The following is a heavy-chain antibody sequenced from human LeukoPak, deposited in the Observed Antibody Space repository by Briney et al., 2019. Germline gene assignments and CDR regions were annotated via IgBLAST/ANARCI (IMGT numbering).Heavy chain of an antibody. Sequence: ASVKVSCKAFGYTFIGHYMHWVRQAPGQGLEWMGWINSNSGGTKYAQKFQGSVIMTRDTSISTAYMELSRLKSDDTAVYYCARGRVHAWSDAFDIWGQGTTVTVSS. CDR2: INSNSGGT. J-gene: IGHJ3*02. V-gene: IGHV1-2*02. CDR3: ARGRVHAWSDAFDI. D-gene: IGHD1-1*01. CDR1: GYTFIGHY.